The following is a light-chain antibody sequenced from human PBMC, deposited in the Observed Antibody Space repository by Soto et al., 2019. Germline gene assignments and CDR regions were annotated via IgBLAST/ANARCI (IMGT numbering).Light chain of an antibody. J-gene: IGKJ4*01. Sequence: IQLTQSPASLSASVGDRVTFTCRASQDIAIYLAWYQQKPGEAPNLLIHTASTLHGGVPSRFSGSGSGTDFTLTITSLQAEDFATYYCQQTRAYPSTFGGGTKVDI. V-gene: IGKV1-9*01. CDR2: TAS. CDR3: QQTRAYPST. CDR1: QDIAIY.